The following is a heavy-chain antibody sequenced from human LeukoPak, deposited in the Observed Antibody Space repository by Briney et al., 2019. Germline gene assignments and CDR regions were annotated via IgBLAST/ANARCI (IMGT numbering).Heavy chain of an antibody. J-gene: IGHJ4*02. CDR2: IIPIFGTA. CDR3: ARVHRSRSDYYGSGSYQYYFDY. Sequence: VASVKVSCKASGGTFSSYAISWVRQAPGQGLEWMGGIIPIFGTANYAQKFQGRVTITADKSTSTAYMELSSLRSEDTAVYYCARVHRSRSDYYGSGSYQYYFDYWGQGTLVTVSS. CDR1: GGTFSSYA. V-gene: IGHV1-69*06. D-gene: IGHD3-10*01.